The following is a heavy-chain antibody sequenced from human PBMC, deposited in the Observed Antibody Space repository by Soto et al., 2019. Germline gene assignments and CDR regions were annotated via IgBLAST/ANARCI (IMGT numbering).Heavy chain of an antibody. CDR2: INAGNGNT. CDR3: ARGYYYDSSGYYPIFDY. Sequence: ASVKVSCKASGYTFTSYAMHWVRQAPGQRLEWMGWINAGNGNTKYSQKCQGRVTITRDTSASTAYMELSSLRSEDTAVYYCARGYYYDSSGYYPIFDYWGQGTLVTVSS. J-gene: IGHJ4*02. D-gene: IGHD3-22*01. V-gene: IGHV1-3*01. CDR1: GYTFTSYA.